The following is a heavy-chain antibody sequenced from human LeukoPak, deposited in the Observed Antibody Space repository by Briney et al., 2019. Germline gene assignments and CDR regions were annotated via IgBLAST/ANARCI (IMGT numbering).Heavy chain of an antibody. CDR1: GFTFSTYS. CDR2: VSSSSHSI. V-gene: IGHV3-48*02. CDR3: ARDPDSSGYFDY. J-gene: IGHJ4*02. D-gene: IGHD3-22*01. Sequence: GGSLRLSCAASGFTFSTYSMRWVRQAPGKGLEWLSYVSSSSHSIYYAESVKGRFNISRDNAKNSLYLQMNGLRDEDTAVYYCARDPDSSGYFDYWGQGTLVTVSS.